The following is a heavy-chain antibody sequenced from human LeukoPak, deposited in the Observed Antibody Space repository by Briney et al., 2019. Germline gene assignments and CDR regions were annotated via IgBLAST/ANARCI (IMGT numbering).Heavy chain of an antibody. CDR2: ISAYNGNT. CDR3: ARAGSPYDILTGYYNWFDP. CDR1: GYTFTGQY. J-gene: IGHJ5*02. Sequence: ASVKVSCKASGYTFTGQYMHWVRQAPGQGLEWMGWISAYNGNTNYAQKLQGRVTMTTDTSTSTAYMELRSLRSDDTAVYYCARAGSPYDILTGYYNWFDPWGQGTLVTVSS. D-gene: IGHD3-9*01. V-gene: IGHV1-18*01.